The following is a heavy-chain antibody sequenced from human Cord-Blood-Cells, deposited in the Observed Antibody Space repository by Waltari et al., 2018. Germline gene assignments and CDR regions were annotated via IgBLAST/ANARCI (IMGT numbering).Heavy chain of an antibody. J-gene: IGHJ4*02. D-gene: IGHD4-17*01. CDR1: GFTFSSYS. V-gene: IGHV3-21*01. Sequence: EVQLVESGGGLVKPGGSLRLSCAASGFTFSSYSMNWVRQAPGKGLEGVSAISSSSRYIYDAESVKGRFTVSRDNAKTSLYLQMNSLRAEDTAVYYCARETYYGDYDYWGQGTLVTVSS. CDR3: ARETYYGDYDY. CDR2: ISSSSRYI.